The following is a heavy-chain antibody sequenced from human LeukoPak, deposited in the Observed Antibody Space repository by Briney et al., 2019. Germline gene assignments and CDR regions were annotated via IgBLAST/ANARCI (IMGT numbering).Heavy chain of an antibody. CDR2: ISGGGGST. Sequence: GGSLRLSCAASGFTFDDYAMHWVRQAPGKGLEWVSLISGGGGSTYYADSVKGRFTISRDNSKNSLYLQMNSLRTEDTALYYCAKGGYCSSTSCPYYYYMDVWGKGTTVTVSS. CDR3: AKGGYCSSTSCPYYYYMDV. D-gene: IGHD2-2*01. CDR1: GFTFDDYA. J-gene: IGHJ6*03. V-gene: IGHV3-43*02.